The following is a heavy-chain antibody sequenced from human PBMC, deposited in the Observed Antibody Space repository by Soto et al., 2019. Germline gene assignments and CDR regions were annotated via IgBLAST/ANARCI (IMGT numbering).Heavy chain of an antibody. CDR2: ISPADSDT. Sequence: GESLKISCEGSGYSLANYWVAWVRQMPGKGLEWMGIISPADSDTRYSPSFQGQVTISADKSINTAYLQWSSLQASDTAMYYCARVYYDDTSGYYLDYWGQGTLGSVSA. J-gene: IGHJ4*02. V-gene: IGHV5-51*01. CDR3: ARVYYDDTSGYYLDY. D-gene: IGHD3-22*01. CDR1: GYSLANYW.